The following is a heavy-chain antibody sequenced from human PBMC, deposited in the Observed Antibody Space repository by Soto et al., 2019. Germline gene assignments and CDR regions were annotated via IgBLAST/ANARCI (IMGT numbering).Heavy chain of an antibody. CDR3: ARVDIHYDFWGGPAVLAV. CDR1: GYTFTSYG. V-gene: IGHV1-18*01. D-gene: IGHD3-3*01. Sequence: VASVKVSCKASGYTFTSYGISWVRQAPGQGLEWMGWISAYNGNTNYAQKLQGRVTMTTDTSTSTAYMELRSLRSDDTAVYYCARVDIHYDFWGGPAVLAVRRHAPPITVS. J-gene: IGHJ6*02. CDR2: ISAYNGNT.